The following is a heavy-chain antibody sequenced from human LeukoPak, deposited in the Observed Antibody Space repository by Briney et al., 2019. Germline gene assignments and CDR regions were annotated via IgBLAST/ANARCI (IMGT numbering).Heavy chain of an antibody. Sequence: GGSLRLSCAASGFTFSSYEMNWVRQAPGKGLEWVSYISSSGSTIYYADSVKGRFTISRDNSKNTLYLQMNSLRAEDKAVYYCAKDGAGSYYYYYMDVWGKGTAVTISS. CDR3: AKDGAGSYYYYYMDV. CDR1: GFTFSSYE. CDR2: ISSSGSTI. V-gene: IGHV3-48*03. J-gene: IGHJ6*03. D-gene: IGHD6-19*01.